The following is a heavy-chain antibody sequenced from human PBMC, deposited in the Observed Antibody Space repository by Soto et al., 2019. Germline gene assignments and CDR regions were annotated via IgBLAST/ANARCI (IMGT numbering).Heavy chain of an antibody. D-gene: IGHD6-6*01. CDR3: AKEGSSSGYFDY. Sequence: SLRLSCAASGFTFYDYAMHCIRQAPGKGLEWVSGISWNSGSIGYADSVKGRFTISRDNAKNPLYLQMNSLRAEDTALYYCAKEGSSSGYFDYWGQGTLVTVSS. CDR2: ISWNSGSI. V-gene: IGHV3-9*01. CDR1: GFTFYDYA. J-gene: IGHJ4*02.